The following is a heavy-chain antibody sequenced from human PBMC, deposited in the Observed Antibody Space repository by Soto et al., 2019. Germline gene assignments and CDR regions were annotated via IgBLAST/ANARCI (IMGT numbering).Heavy chain of an antibody. V-gene: IGHV3-30-3*01. J-gene: IGHJ6*02. CDR3: ARGTTTTAFSAMDV. D-gene: IGHD1-1*01. Sequence: QVQLVESGGGVVQPGRSLRLSCAASGFNFSNNAMDWVRQAPGKGLEWVAVISYDGSNKYIAESVKGRFTISRDNYKNTLFLQMNSLRAEDTAVYYCARGTTTTAFSAMDVWGQGTTVTVSS. CDR1: GFNFSNNA. CDR2: ISYDGSNK.